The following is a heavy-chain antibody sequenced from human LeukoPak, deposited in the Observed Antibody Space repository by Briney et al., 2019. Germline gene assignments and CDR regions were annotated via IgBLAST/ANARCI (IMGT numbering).Heavy chain of an antibody. V-gene: IGHV4-34*01. J-gene: IGHJ5*02. D-gene: IGHD6-19*01. Sequence: SETLSLTCAVYGGSFSGYYWSWIRQPPGKGLEWIGEINHSGSTNYNPSLKSRVTISVDTSKNQFSLKLSSVTAADTAVYYCARVSRAVADRVGSWGWFDPWGQGTLVTVSS. CDR1: GGSFSGYY. CDR3: ARVSRAVADRVGSWGWFDP. CDR2: INHSGST.